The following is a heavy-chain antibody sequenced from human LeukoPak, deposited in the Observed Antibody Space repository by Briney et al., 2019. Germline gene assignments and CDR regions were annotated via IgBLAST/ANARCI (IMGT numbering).Heavy chain of an antibody. V-gene: IGHV4-34*01. Sequence: SETLSLTCAVYGGSFSGYYWSWIRQPPGKGLEWIGEINHSGSTNYNPSLKSRVTISVDTSKNQFSLKLSSVTAADTAVYYCARGQWGVTTRVEYFQHWGQGTLVTVSS. CDR2: INHSGST. CDR3: ARGQWGVTTRVEYFQH. J-gene: IGHJ1*01. CDR1: GGSFSGYY. D-gene: IGHD4-17*01.